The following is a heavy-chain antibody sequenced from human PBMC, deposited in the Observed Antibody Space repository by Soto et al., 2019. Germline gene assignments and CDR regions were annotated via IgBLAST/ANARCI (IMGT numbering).Heavy chain of an antibody. CDR3: AKGGGAGSDY. D-gene: IGHD1-26*01. CDR2: VNEDGSEK. J-gene: IGHJ4*02. Sequence: EVQLVESGGGLVQPGGSLRLSCAASGFTFSSYYMSWVRQAQGKGLEWVANVNEDGSEKYYVDSVKGRFTVSRDNAKNSLYLQMNSQRAEDTAVYYCAKGGGAGSDYWGQGTLVTVCS. CDR1: GFTFSSYY. V-gene: IGHV3-7*01.